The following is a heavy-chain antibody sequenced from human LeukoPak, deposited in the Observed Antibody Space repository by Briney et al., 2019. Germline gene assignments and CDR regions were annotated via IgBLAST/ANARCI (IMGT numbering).Heavy chain of an antibody. CDR3: ARADTYYYDSSGYINWYFDL. CDR2: IYYSGST. V-gene: IGHV4-59*01. J-gene: IGHJ2*01. Sequence: PSETLSLTCTVSGGSISSYYWSWIRQPPGKGLEWIGYIYYSGSTNYNPSLKSRVTISVDTSKNQFSLKLSSVTAADTAVYYCARADTYYYDSSGYINWYFDLWGRGTLVTVSS. CDR1: GGSISSYY. D-gene: IGHD3-22*01.